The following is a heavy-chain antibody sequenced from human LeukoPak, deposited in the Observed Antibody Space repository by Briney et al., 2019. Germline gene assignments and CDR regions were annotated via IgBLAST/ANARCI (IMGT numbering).Heavy chain of an antibody. V-gene: IGHV1-46*01. CDR3: ARVRGKCSGGSCYSTSFPRLYYYYGMDV. J-gene: IGHJ6*02. CDR1: GYTFTSYY. D-gene: IGHD2-15*01. Sequence: ASVTVSCTASGYTFTSYYMHWVRQAPEQGLEWMGIINPSGGNTSYAQKFRGRVTMTRDTSTSTVYMELSSLRSEDTAVYYCARVRGKCSGGSCYSTSFPRLYYYYGMDVWGQGTTVTVSS. CDR2: INPSGGNT.